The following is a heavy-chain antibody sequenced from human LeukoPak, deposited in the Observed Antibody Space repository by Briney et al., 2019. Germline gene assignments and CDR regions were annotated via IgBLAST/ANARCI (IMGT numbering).Heavy chain of an antibody. CDR1: GGSISSGGYY. CDR2: IYYSGST. Sequence: SQTLSLTCTVSGGSISSGGYYWSWIRQHPGKGLEWIGYIYYSGSTYYNPSLKSRVTISVDTSKNQFSLKLSSVTAADTAVYYCARENPSSTSWNYFDYWGQGALVTVSS. V-gene: IGHV4-31*03. J-gene: IGHJ4*02. D-gene: IGHD2-2*01. CDR3: ARENPSSTSWNYFDY.